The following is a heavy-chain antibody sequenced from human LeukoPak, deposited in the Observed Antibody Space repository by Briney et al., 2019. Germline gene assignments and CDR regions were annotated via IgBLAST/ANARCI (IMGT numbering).Heavy chain of an antibody. J-gene: IGHJ6*02. V-gene: IGHV3-11*01. CDR3: ARASVAFYYYYGMDV. CDR2: ISSSGSTI. D-gene: IGHD6-19*01. CDR1: GFTFSDYY. Sequence: GGSLRLSCAASGFTFSDYYMSWIRQAPGKGLEWVSYISSSGSTIYYADSVKGRFTISRDNAKNSLYLQMNSLRAEDTAVYYCARASVAFYYYYGMDVWGQGTTVTVSS.